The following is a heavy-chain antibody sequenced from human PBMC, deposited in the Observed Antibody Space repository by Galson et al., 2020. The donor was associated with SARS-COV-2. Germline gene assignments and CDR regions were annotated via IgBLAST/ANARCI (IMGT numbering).Heavy chain of an antibody. CDR2: IYPGNSLT. V-gene: IGHV5-51*01. CDR1: GYSFSHYW. D-gene: IGHD7-27*01. Sequence: GESLKISCQGSGYSFSHYWINWVRQMPGKGLDWMGIIYPGNSLTIYSPSFQGQVTISADKSINTTYLQWSSLKASDTAMYYCARSPWGNEKLSDYYYYGMDVWGQGTTVTVSS. J-gene: IGHJ6*02. CDR3: ARSPWGNEKLSDYYYYGMDV.